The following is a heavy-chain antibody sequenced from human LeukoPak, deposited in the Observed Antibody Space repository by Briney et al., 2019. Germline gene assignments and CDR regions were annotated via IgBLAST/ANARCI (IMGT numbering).Heavy chain of an antibody. CDR2: IYYSGST. V-gene: IGHV4-30-4*01. J-gene: IGHJ4*02. CDR3: ARALDGSVTLDY. D-gene: IGHD3-10*01. CDR1: GGSISSGDYY. Sequence: ETSETLSLTCTVSGGSISSGDYYWSWIRQPPGKGLEWIGYIYYSGSTYSNPSLKSRVTISVDTSKNQFSLKLSSVTAADTAVYYCARALDGSVTLDYWGQGTLVTVSS.